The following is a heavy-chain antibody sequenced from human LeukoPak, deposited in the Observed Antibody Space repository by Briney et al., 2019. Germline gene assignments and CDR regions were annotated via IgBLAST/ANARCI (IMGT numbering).Heavy chain of an antibody. CDR1: GVSISSGGYY. V-gene: IGHV4-31*03. CDR2: IYYSGST. J-gene: IGHJ5*02. D-gene: IGHD3-10*01. CDR3: ADYYGSGRDNWFDP. Sequence: SQTLSLTCTVSGVSISSGGYYWSWIRQHPGKGLEWIGYIYYSGSTYYNPSLKSRVTISVDTSKNQFSLKLSSVTAADTAVYYCADYYGSGRDNWFDPWGQGTLVTVSS.